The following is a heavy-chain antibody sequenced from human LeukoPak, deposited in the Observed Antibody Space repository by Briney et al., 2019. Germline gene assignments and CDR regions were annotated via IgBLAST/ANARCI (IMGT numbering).Heavy chain of an antibody. CDR1: GYTFTSHG. D-gene: IGHD6-19*01. V-gene: IGHV1-18*01. CDR3: ARDPSNTSGFYAYLDC. Sequence: GSVKVSCKASGYTFTSHGISWVRQAPGQGLEWMGWINAYNGDTKYAQKTQGRVTMTTDAYTSTAYMELRSLRSDDTAMYYCARDPSNTSGFYAYLDCWGQGTLVTVSS. CDR2: INAYNGDT. J-gene: IGHJ4*02.